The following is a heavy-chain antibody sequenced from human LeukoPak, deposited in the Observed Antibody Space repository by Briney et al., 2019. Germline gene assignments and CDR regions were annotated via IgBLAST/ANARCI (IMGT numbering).Heavy chain of an antibody. Sequence: PSETLSPTCTVSGGSISSHYWSWIRQPPGKGLEWIGYIYYSGSTNYNPSLKSRVTISVDTSKNQFSLKLSSVTAADTAVYYCARRPPSYYGDYHFFDIWGQGTMVTVSS. CDR1: GGSISSHY. CDR3: ARRPPSYYGDYHFFDI. CDR2: IYYSGST. D-gene: IGHD4-17*01. V-gene: IGHV4-59*11. J-gene: IGHJ3*02.